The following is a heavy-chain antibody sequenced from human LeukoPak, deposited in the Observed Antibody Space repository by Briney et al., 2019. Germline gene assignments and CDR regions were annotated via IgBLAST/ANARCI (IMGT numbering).Heavy chain of an antibody. J-gene: IGHJ2*01. D-gene: IGHD3-10*01. CDR3: ARHITNSGSAFDV. CDR1: DGSISGYY. V-gene: IGHV4-59*08. Sequence: PSETLSLTCTVSDGSISGYYWGWIRQAPGRGLEWIAYIHYTGTSNHNPSLRSRAAISVDTSTNQFSLKLTSVTAADTAMYYCARHITNSGSAFDVWGRGTLVTVSS. CDR2: IHYTGTS.